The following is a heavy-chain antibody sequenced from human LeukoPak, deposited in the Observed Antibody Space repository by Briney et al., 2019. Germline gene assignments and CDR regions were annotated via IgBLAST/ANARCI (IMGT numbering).Heavy chain of an antibody. CDR3: AKGTYKSILLQGIAFDV. D-gene: IGHD2/OR15-2a*01. V-gene: IGHV3-30*18. Sequence: PGGSLRLSCAASGFTFGTYGMYWVRQTPGKGLEWMAVISDDGKNKDYADSVKGRFAISRDDSKNMLYLHMDSLRADDTAVYYCAKGTYKSILLQGIAFDVWSQGTRVT. J-gene: IGHJ3*01. CDR2: ISDDGKNK. CDR1: GFTFGTYG.